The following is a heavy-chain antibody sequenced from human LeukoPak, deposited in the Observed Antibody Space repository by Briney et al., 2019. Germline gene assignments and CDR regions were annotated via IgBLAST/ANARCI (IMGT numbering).Heavy chain of an antibody. Sequence: PGGSLRLSCAASGFIFSSYAMTWVRQAPGKGLEWVSSSGSTTDYSDSVKGRFTISRDNSKNTLYLQMNSLSAEDTAAYYCTRDSSYGDYSTAFDYWGQGALVTVSS. V-gene: IGHV3-23*01. J-gene: IGHJ4*02. D-gene: IGHD4-17*01. CDR2: SGSTT. CDR3: TRDSSYGDYSTAFDY. CDR1: GFIFSSYA.